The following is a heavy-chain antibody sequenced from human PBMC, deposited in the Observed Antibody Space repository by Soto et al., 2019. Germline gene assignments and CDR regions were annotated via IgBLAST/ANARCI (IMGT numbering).Heavy chain of an antibody. V-gene: IGHV2-5*02. CDR3: AYTGVVTCSGISCQDLDAFDI. D-gene: IGHD2-15*01. J-gene: IGHJ3*02. Sequence: QITLKESGPTLVKPTQTLTLTCTFSGFSLSTSGVGVGWIRQPPVKALEWLALIYWADDKHYSPSLKTRLTITKDTPKTQVVLTMTNMDPVDTATYYCAYTGVVTCSGISCQDLDAFDIWGQGTLVTVSS. CDR2: IYWADDK. CDR1: GFSLSTSGVG.